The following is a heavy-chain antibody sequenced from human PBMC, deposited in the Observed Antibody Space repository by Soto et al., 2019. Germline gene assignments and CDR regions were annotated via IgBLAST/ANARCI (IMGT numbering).Heavy chain of an antibody. V-gene: IGHV2-5*02. D-gene: IGHD3-3*01. CDR1: GFSLTTSGVG. CDR2: IYWDDDK. J-gene: IGHJ4*02. CDR3: AHRVLRTVFGLVTTTAIYFDF. Sequence: QITLNESGPTQVKPRQTLTLTCTFSGFSLTTSGVGVGWIRQSPGKAPEWRALIYWDDDKRYSPSLKSRLTITKDTSKNLVVLTMADLDPADTATYYCAHRVLRTVFGLVTTTAIYFDFWGQGTPVAVSS.